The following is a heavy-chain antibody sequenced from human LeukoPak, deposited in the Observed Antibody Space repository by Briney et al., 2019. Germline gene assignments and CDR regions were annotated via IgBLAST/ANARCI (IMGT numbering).Heavy chain of an antibody. CDR1: GGSISSYY. CDR2: IYYSGST. V-gene: IGHV4-59*08. J-gene: IGHJ4*02. Sequence: SETLSLTCTVSGGSISSYYWSWIRQPPGKGLEWIGYIYYSGSTNYNPSLKSRVTISVDTSKNQFSLKLSSVTAADTAVYYCAIFQAPVWFGEPLDYWGQGTLVTVSS. D-gene: IGHD3-10*01. CDR3: AIFQAPVWFGEPLDY.